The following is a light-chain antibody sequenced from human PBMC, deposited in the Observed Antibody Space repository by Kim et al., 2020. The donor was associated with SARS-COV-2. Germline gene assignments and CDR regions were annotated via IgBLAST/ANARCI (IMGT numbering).Light chain of an antibody. Sequence: EVVMTQSPAILSVSPGERATLSCRASHSVSNNLAWYQHKPGQPPRLLIYGASTRATGIPARFSGGGSGTDFTLTISSLQSEDFAVYYCHQYNDWPPGDTFGQGTKLEI. CDR2: GAS. V-gene: IGKV3-15*01. J-gene: IGKJ2*01. CDR1: HSVSNN. CDR3: HQYNDWPPGDT.